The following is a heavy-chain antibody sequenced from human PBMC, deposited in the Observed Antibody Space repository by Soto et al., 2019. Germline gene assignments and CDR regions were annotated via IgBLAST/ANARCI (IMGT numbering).Heavy chain of an antibody. V-gene: IGHV3-23*01. D-gene: IGHD4-4*01. CDR1: GFTFSSYA. CDR3: AKVLGSNSYYYYGMDV. CDR2: ISGSGGRT. Sequence: EVQLLESGGGLVQPGGSLRLSCAASGFTFSSYAMSWVRQAPGKGLEWVSAISGSGGRTYYADTVKGRFTISRDNSKNTLYLQMNSLRAEDTAVYYCAKVLGSNSYYYYGMDVWGQGTTVTVSS. J-gene: IGHJ6*02.